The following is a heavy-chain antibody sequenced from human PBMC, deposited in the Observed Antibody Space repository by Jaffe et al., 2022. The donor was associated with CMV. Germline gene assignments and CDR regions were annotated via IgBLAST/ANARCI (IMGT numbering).Heavy chain of an antibody. D-gene: IGHD2-21*02. CDR1: GFTFSSYA. CDR2: ISSNGGST. CDR3: ARGHNHKAYCGGDCSACFDY. Sequence: EVQLVESGGGLVQPGGSLRLSCAASGFTFSSYAMHWVRQAPGKGLEYVSAISSNGGSTYYANSVKGRFTISRDNSKNTLYLQMGSLRAEDMAVYYCARGHNHKAYCGGDCSACFDYWGQGTLVTVSS. J-gene: IGHJ4*02. V-gene: IGHV3-64*01.